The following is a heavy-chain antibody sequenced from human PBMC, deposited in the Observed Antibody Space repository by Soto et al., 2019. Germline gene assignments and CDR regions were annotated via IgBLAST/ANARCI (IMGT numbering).Heavy chain of an antibody. CDR1: GFMFSDSW. J-gene: IGHJ5*02. Sequence: EAQLVESGGDLVQPGGSLRLSCAASGFMFSDSWMNWVRQAPGKGLEWVANIKPDGSETAYVDSVKGRFTISIDNAKNVLYLQINSLSVDDTAVYYCACVIDPWGQGSLVTVSS. CDR3: ACVIDP. V-gene: IGHV3-7*05. CDR2: IKPDGSET.